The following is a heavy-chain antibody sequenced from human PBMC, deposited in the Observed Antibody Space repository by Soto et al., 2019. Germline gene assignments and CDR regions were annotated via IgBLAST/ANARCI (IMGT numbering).Heavy chain of an antibody. CDR3: ARVPHSDEPQYYYYYMDV. J-gene: IGHJ6*03. CDR2: IYYSGST. Sequence: SSETLSLTCTVSGGSISSGGYYWRWIRQHPGKGLEWIGYIYYSGSTYYNPSLKSRVTISVDTSKNQFSLKLSSVTAADTAVYYCARVPHSDEPQYYYYYMDVWGKGTTVTVSS. V-gene: IGHV4-31*03. CDR1: GGSISSGGYY.